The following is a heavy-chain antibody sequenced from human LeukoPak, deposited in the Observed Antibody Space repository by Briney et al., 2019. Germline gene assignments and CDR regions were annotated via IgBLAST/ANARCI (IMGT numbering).Heavy chain of an antibody. Sequence: PGGSLRLACAASGFTIDDYAMHWVRQAPGKGLEWVSGISWNSYTTGYADSVKNRFTNSRDNAKNSLYLQMNSLRAEDTALYYCAKGISYWYFDLWGRGTLVTVSS. CDR3: AKGISYWYFDL. CDR2: ISWNSYTT. CDR1: GFTIDDYA. V-gene: IGHV3-9*01. J-gene: IGHJ2*01.